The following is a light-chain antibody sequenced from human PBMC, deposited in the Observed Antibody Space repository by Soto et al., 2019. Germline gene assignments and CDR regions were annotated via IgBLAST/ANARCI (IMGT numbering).Light chain of an antibody. CDR2: DVS. V-gene: IGLV2-11*01. CDR1: SSDVGGYNY. Sequence: QSVLTQPRSVSGSPGQSVTISCTGTSSDVGGYNYVSWYQQHPGKAPKLMIYDVSKRPSGVPDRFSGSKSGNTASLTISGLQAEDEADHYCSSYAGSYTHYVFGTGTKVTVL. J-gene: IGLJ1*01. CDR3: SSYAGSYTHYV.